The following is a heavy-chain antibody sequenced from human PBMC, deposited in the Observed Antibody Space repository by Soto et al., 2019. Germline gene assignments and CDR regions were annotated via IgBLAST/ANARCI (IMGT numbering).Heavy chain of an antibody. CDR3: TGDVSAGRVDV. CDR2: IHWYRSDT. Sequence: EMRLVESGGALVQPGRSLRLSCEVSGFSFAGHAIHWVRQAPGKGLEWVSAIHWYRSDTGYADSVKGRFTISRDNDKNSVLLQMNSLRVDDTALYYCTGDVSAGRVDVWGRGTTVIVSS. J-gene: IGHJ6*04. D-gene: IGHD3-10*01. CDR1: GFSFAGHA. V-gene: IGHV3-9*01.